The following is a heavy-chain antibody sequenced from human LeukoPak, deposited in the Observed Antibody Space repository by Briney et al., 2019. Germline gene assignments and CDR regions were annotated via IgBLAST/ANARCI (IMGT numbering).Heavy chain of an antibody. CDR1: GGSISSYY. V-gene: IGHV4-4*07. Sequence: PSETLSLTCTVPGGSISSYYWTWIRQPAGKGLEWIGSIYYSGSTYYNPSLKSRVTISVDTSKNQFSLKLSSVTAADTAVYYCATHSGSYKNWFDPWGQGTLVTVSS. CDR3: ATHSGSYKNWFDP. D-gene: IGHD1-26*01. CDR2: IYYSGST. J-gene: IGHJ5*02.